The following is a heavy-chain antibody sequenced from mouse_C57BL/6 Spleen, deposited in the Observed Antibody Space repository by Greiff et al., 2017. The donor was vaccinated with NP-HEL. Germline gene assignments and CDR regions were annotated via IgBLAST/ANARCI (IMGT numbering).Heavy chain of an antibody. CDR3: ARHEGGYYYSDS. V-gene: IGHV1-62-2*01. J-gene: IGHJ2*01. CDR1: GYTFTEYP. D-gene: IGHD2-14*01. CDR2: FYPGSGSI. Sequence: QVQLQQSGAELVKPGASVKLSCKASGYTFTEYPIHWVKQRSGQGLEWIGWFYPGSGSIKYNEKFKDKATLPADKSSSTVYMELSRVTYENSAGYFCARHEGGYYYSDSWGTGTTLSVSS.